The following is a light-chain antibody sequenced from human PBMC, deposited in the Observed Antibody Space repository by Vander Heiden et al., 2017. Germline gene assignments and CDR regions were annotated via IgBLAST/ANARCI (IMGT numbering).Light chain of an antibody. CDR2: KVS. CDR3: MQGTYGPLT. V-gene: IGKV2-30*01. Sequence: EVVMTQSPLSLPVTLGQPASISCRSSQSLVSSYGHTYLSWYQQRPGQSPRRLIYKVSNRDSGVPDRCSGRGSGTDFTLQSTRVEDEDVGVYYWMQGTYGPLTFGGGTKVEIK. J-gene: IGKJ4*01. CDR1: QSLVSSYGHTY.